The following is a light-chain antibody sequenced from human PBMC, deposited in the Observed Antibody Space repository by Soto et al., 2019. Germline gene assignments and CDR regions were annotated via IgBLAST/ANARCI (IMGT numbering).Light chain of an antibody. CDR1: SSDVGGYNN. CDR2: EVS. V-gene: IGLV2-14*01. CDR3: SSYTSSSTLV. Sequence: QSALTQPASVSGSPGQSITISCTGTSSDVGGYNNVSWYQQHPGKAPKLMIYEVSNRPSGVSNRFSGSKSGNTASLTISGLQAEDEADYYCSSYTSSSTLVFGGGTKVTV. J-gene: IGLJ2*01.